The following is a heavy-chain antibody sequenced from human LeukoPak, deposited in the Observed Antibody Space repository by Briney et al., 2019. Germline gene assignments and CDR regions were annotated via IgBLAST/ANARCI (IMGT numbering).Heavy chain of an antibody. Sequence: GGSLRLSCEASGFTFSSNYMSWVRQAPGKGLEWVSVIYSGGSTYYADSVKGRFTISRDNSKNTLFLQMNSLRAEDTAAYYCAKDGGLWVSAHWGDSWGRGTLVTVSS. CDR3: AKDGGLWVSAHWGDS. CDR2: IYSGGST. V-gene: IGHV3-53*01. D-gene: IGHD7-27*01. J-gene: IGHJ4*02. CDR1: GFTFSSNY.